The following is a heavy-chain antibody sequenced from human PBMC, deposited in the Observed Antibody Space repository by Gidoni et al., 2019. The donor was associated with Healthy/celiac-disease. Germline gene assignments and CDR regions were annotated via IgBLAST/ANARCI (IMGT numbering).Heavy chain of an antibody. V-gene: IGHV4-39*01. CDR1: GCSISRSSYY. D-gene: IGHD6-13*01. J-gene: IGHJ5*02. CDR2: IYYSGST. Sequence: QLQLPESGPGLVQPSETLSLTCTVSGCSISRSSYYWGWIRPPPGKGLEWLGSIYYSGSTYYNPSLKSRVTISVDTSKNQFSLKLSSVTAADTAVYYCARHSLRIAAAGYNWFDPWGQGTLVTVSS. CDR3: ARHSLRIAAAGYNWFDP.